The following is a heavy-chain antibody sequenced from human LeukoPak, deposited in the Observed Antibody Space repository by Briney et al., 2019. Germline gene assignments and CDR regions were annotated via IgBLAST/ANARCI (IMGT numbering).Heavy chain of an antibody. J-gene: IGHJ4*02. Sequence: PSETLSLTCAVYGGSFSGYYWSWIRQPPGKGLEWIGEINHSGSTNYNPSLKSRVTISVDTSKNQFSLKLSSVTATDTAVYYCARSGSNSGSPSDDYWGQGTLVTVSS. D-gene: IGHD1-26*01. V-gene: IGHV4-34*01. CDR3: ARSGSNSGSPSDDY. CDR2: INHSGST. CDR1: GGSFSGYY.